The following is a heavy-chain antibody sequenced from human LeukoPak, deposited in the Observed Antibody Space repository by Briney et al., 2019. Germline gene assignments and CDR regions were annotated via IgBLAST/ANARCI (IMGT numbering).Heavy chain of an antibody. D-gene: IGHD3-3*02. V-gene: IGHV3-30*02. J-gene: IGHJ4*02. CDR1: GFTFSSYG. CDR3: AKAGSIRFDY. Sequence: GGSLRLSCAASGFTFSSYGIHWVRQAPGKGLEWVAFIRYDGSNKYYADSVKGRFTISRDNSKNTLYLQIKSLRAEDTAVYYCAKAGSIRFDYWGQGTLVTVSS. CDR2: IRYDGSNK.